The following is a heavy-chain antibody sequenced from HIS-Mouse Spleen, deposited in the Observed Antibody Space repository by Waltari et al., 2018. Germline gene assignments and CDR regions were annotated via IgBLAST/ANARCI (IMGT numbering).Heavy chain of an antibody. CDR3: ARIAEGYTSGWYAFDY. CDR2: IGWDDEK. J-gene: IGHJ4*02. CDR1: GFSLSTSGMC. D-gene: IGHD6-19*01. Sequence: QVTLRESGPALVKPTQTLTLTCTFSGFSLSTSGMCVSWIRQPPGKALEWLARIGWDDEKYYSTSLKTRLTISRDTSKNQVVLTMTNMDPLDTATYYCARIAEGYTSGWYAFDYWGQGTLVTVSS. V-gene: IGHV2-70*15.